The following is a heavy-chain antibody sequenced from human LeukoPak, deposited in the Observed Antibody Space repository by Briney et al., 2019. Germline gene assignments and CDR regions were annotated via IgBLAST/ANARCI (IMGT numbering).Heavy chain of an antibody. V-gene: IGHV3-30*18. J-gene: IGHJ4*02. CDR1: GFTFSSYG. Sequence: GGSLRLSCAASGFTFSSYGMHWVRQAPGKGLEWVAVISYDGSNKYYADSVKGRFTISRDNSENTLYLQMNSLRAEDTAVYYCAKEMYYYDSSGLFDYWGQGTLITVSS. CDR2: ISYDGSNK. D-gene: IGHD3-22*01. CDR3: AKEMYYYDSSGLFDY.